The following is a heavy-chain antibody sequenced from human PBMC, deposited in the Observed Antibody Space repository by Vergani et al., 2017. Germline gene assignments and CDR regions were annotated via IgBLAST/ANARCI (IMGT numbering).Heavy chain of an antibody. CDR1: GYTFTDYY. CDR3: ARDYWSGGSCYQISDY. V-gene: IGHV1-2*02. J-gene: IGHJ4*02. Sequence: VQLVQSGAEVKKPGATVKISCKVSGYTFTDYYMHWVQQAPGKGLEWMGWINPNSGGTNYAQKFQGRVTMTRDTSISTAYMELSRLRSDDTAVYYCARDYWSGGSCYQISDYWGQGTLVTVSS. CDR2: INPNSGGT. D-gene: IGHD2-15*01.